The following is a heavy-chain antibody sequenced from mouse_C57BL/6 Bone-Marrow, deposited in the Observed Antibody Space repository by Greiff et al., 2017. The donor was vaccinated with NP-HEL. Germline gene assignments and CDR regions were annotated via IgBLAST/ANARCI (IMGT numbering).Heavy chain of an antibody. CDR2: IHPTSRST. CDR1: GFPFTSYW. V-gene: IGHV1-64*01. Sequence: QVPLQQSGAELVKPGASVKLSCTASGFPFTSYWMPWVRQSPGQCLEWIGMIHPTSRSTNYTEKFKSLATLTVDNSSSTAYMQLSILTSEDSAVYYCATSYYYGSSYSDYWGQGTTLTVSS. CDR3: ATSYYYGSSYSDY. J-gene: IGHJ2*01. D-gene: IGHD1-1*01.